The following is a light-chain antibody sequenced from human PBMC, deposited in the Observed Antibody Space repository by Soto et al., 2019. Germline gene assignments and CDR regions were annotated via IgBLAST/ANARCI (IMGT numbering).Light chain of an antibody. J-gene: IGLJ1*01. CDR3: AAWDDSLSGYV. V-gene: IGLV1-47*01. Sequence: QSVLTQPPSASGTPGQRVNISCSGSSSNIGNHYVYWYQHLPGTAPKLLIYRNNQRPSGVPDRFSGSHSGTSGSLAISGLRSEDEADYYCAAWDDSLSGYVFGTGTKVTVL. CDR1: SSNIGNHY. CDR2: RNN.